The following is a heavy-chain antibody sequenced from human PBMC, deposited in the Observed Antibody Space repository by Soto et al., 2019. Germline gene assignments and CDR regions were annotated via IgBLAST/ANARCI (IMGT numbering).Heavy chain of an antibody. CDR2: IIPILGIA. V-gene: IGHV1-69*04. J-gene: IGHJ5*02. CDR1: GGTFSSYT. Sequence: SVKVSCKASGGTFSSYTISWVRQAPGQGLEWMGRIIPILGIANYAQKFQGRVTITADKSTSTAYMELSSLRSEDTAVYYCARDRYGSGSLHWFDPWGQGTLVTVSS. D-gene: IGHD3-10*01. CDR3: ARDRYGSGSLHWFDP.